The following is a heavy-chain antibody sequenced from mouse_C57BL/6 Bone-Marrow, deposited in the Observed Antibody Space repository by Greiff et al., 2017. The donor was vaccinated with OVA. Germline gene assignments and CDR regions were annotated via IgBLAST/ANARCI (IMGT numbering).Heavy chain of an antibody. CDR1: GFTFSDYY. CDR3: ARLNFYWYFDV. Sequence: EVKLEESGGGLVQPGGSLKLSCAASGFTFSDYYMYWVRQTPEKRLEWVAYISNGGGSTYYPDTVKGRFTISRDNAKNTLYLQMSRLKSEDTAMYYCARLNFYWYFDVWGTGTTVTVSS. J-gene: IGHJ1*03. CDR2: ISNGGGST. D-gene: IGHD1-3*01. V-gene: IGHV5-12*01.